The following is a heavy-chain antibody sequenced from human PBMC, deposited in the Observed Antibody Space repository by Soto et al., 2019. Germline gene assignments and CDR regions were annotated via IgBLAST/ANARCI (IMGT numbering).Heavy chain of an antibody. J-gene: IGHJ6*02. CDR3: ARLGIAARDYYYYYGMDV. CDR2: IIPIFGTA. CDR1: GGTFSSYA. V-gene: IGHV1-69*06. Sequence: SVKVSCKASGGTFSSYAISWVRQAPGQGLEWMGGIIPIFGTANYAQKFQGRVTMTADKSTSTAYMELSGLRSEDTAVYYCARLGIAARDYYYYYGMDVWGQGTTVTVSS. D-gene: IGHD6-6*01.